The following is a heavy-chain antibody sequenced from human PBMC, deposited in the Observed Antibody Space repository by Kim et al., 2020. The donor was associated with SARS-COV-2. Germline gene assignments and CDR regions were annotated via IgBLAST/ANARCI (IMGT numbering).Heavy chain of an antibody. J-gene: IGHJ4*02. CDR2: IYYSGST. CDR1: GGSVSSGCYY. CDR3: AESDQVAAGPDF. D-gene: IGHD6-13*01. V-gene: IGHV4-61*01. Sequence: SETLSLTCTVSGGSVSSGCYYWSWIRQRPGKGLEWIGYIYYSGSTNYNPSLKSRVTISVDTSKNQFSLKLSPVTAADTAVYYCAESDQVAAGPDFWGQGTQVAVSS.